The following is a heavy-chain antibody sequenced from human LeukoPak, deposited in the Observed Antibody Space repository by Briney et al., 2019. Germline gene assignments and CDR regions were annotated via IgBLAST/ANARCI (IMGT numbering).Heavy chain of an antibody. J-gene: IGHJ2*01. CDR2: IYSGGST. CDR3: ASAAIGYCSGGSCHGFDL. CDR1: GFTVSSNY. Sequence: PGGSLRLSCAASGFTVSSNYMSWVRQAPGKGLEWVSVIYSGGSTYYAGSVKGRFTISRDNSKNTLYLQMNSLRAEDTAVYYCASAAIGYCSGGSCHGFDLWGRGTLVTVSS. V-gene: IGHV3-66*02. D-gene: IGHD2-15*01.